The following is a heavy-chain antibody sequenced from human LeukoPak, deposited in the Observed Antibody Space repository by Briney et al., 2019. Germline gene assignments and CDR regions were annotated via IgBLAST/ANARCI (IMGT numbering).Heavy chain of an antibody. CDR3: ARLKFYDSTGYFPGHYMDV. Sequence: SETLSLTCTVSGGPIYSYYWSWIRQTAGKGLEWIGRLYPGVSTNYNPSLKSRVTMSVDTSKNQFALKLSAVTAADTAVYYCARLKFYDSTGYFPGHYMDVWGKGTTVTVSS. D-gene: IGHD3-22*01. V-gene: IGHV4-4*07. CDR2: LYPGVST. CDR1: GGPIYSYY. J-gene: IGHJ6*03.